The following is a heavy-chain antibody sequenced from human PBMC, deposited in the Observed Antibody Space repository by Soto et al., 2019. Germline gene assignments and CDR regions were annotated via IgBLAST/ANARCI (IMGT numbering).Heavy chain of an antibody. CDR3: ARYIYCSSTSCPFDY. Sequence: PSETLSLTCTVSGGSISSGGYYWSWIRQHPGKGLEWIGYIYYSGSTYYNPSLKSRVTISVDTSKNQFSLKLSSVTAADTAVYYCARYIYCSSTSCPFDYGGQGTLVTVS. V-gene: IGHV4-31*03. D-gene: IGHD2-2*01. CDR2: IYYSGST. CDR1: GGSISSGGYY. J-gene: IGHJ4*02.